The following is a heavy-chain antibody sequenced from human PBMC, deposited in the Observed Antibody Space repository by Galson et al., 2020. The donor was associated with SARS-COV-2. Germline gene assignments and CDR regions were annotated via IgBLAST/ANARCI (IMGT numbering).Heavy chain of an antibody. CDR3: AHRSITMVRGSFDP. CDR1: GFSLRTSGVG. CDR2: IYWDDDK. D-gene: IGHD3-10*01. J-gene: IGHJ5*02. Sequence: SGPTLVKPTQTLTLTCTFSGFSLRTSGVGVGWIRQPPGKALEWLALIYWDDDKRYSPSLKSRHTITKDTSKNQVVLTMTNMDPVETATYYCAHRSITMVRGSFDPWGQGTLVTVSS. V-gene: IGHV2-5*02.